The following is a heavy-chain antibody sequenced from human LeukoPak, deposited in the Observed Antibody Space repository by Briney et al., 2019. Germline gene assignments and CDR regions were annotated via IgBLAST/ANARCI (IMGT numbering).Heavy chain of an antibody. Sequence: PGGSLRLSCAASGFTFSTYWMDWVRQAPGKGLVWVSRISIDGSSTKYADSVKGRFTISRDNAKNTLYLQMNSLRTEDTAVYYCARRMAANAFDIWGQGTMVTVSS. CDR2: ISIDGSST. V-gene: IGHV3-74*03. CDR1: GFTFSTYW. CDR3: ARRMAANAFDI. D-gene: IGHD5-24*01. J-gene: IGHJ3*02.